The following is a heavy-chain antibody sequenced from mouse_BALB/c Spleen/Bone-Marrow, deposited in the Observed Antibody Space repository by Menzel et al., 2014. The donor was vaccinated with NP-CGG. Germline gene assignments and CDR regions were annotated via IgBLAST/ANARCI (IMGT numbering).Heavy chain of an antibody. V-gene: IGHV1-74*01. D-gene: IGHD6-1*01. Sequence: QVQLQQSGPELVWPGASVRMSCKASDYTFTSYWMHWVKQRPGQGLEWIGMIDPSNSETRLNQKFKDKATLNVDKSSNTAYMHLSSLTSEDSAVYYCARTFQPRRAMDYWGQGSSVTVSS. CDR1: DYTFTSYW. CDR2: IDPSNSET. J-gene: IGHJ4*01. CDR3: ARTFQPRRAMDY.